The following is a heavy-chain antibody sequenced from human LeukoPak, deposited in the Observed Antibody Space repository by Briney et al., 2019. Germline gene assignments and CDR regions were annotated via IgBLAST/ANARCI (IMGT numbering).Heavy chain of an antibody. CDR3: AKEGGGTYGGFHI. J-gene: IGHJ3*02. D-gene: IGHD2-21*01. CDR1: GFTFSSYE. CDR2: SRFDGGSE. V-gene: IGHV3-30*02. Sequence: TGGSLRLSCAGSGFTFSSYEMHWVRQAPGKGLEWVASSRFDGGSEFYADSVKGRLTISRDNSKNTLHLQMNSLRGDDTAVYYCAKEGGGTYGGFHIWGQGTMVTVSP.